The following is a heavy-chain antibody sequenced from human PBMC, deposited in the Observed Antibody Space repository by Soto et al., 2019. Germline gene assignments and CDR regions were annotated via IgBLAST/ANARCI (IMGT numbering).Heavy chain of an antibody. CDR1: GFTFSSYA. Sequence: GGSLRLSCAASGFTFSSYAMSWVRQAPGKGLEWVSAISGSGGSTYYADSVKGRFTISRDNSKNTLYLQMNSLRAEDTAVYYCAKSIGYSSSPHYYYGMDVWGQGTTVTVSS. CDR2: ISGSGGST. D-gene: IGHD6-6*01. CDR3: AKSIGYSSSPHYYYGMDV. J-gene: IGHJ6*02. V-gene: IGHV3-23*01.